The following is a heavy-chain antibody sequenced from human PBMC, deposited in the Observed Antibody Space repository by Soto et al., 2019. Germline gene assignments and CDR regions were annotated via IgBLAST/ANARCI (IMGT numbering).Heavy chain of an antibody. CDR2: ISGSGGST. J-gene: IGHJ4*02. V-gene: IGHV3-23*01. Sequence: EVQLLESGGGLVQPGGSLRLSCAASGFTFSSYPMSWVRQAPGKGLEWVSLISGSGGSTFYADSVKGRFTISRDNSKNTLYLQMNGLRAEDTAVYCCARRIAVANSFDYWGQGTLVAVSS. D-gene: IGHD6-19*01. CDR3: ARRIAVANSFDY. CDR1: GFTFSSYP.